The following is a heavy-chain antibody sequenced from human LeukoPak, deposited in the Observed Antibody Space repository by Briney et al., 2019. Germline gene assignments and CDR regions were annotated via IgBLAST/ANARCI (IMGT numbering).Heavy chain of an antibody. CDR2: IYHTGST. D-gene: IGHD4-23*01. J-gene: IGHJ4*02. CDR3: LYGGNSGDWVY. CDR1: GGSISSSNW. V-gene: IGHV4-4*02. Sequence: SQTLSLTCAVSGGSISSSNWWGWVRQPPGKGLEWIGEIYHTGSTNYNPSLKSRVTMSIDKSKNQFSLKVSSMTAADTAVYYCLYGGNSGDWVYWGQGTLVIVSS.